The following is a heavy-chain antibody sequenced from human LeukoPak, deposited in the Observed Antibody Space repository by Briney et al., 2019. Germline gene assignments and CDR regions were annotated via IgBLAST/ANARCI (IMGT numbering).Heavy chain of an antibody. D-gene: IGHD3-10*01. J-gene: IGHJ3*02. CDR1: GFTFSSYA. CDR2: ISGSGGST. Sequence: PGGSLRLSCAASGFTFSSYAMGWVRQSPGKGLAWDSPISGSGGSTYYADSVKGRFTISRDNSKNTLYLQMNSLRAEDTAVYYCAKDLSLLWFGELSFDAFDIWGQGTMVTVSS. V-gene: IGHV3-23*01. CDR3: AKDLSLLWFGELSFDAFDI.